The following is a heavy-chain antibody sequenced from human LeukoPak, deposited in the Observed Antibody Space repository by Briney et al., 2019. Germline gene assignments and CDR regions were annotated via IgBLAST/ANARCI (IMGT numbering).Heavy chain of an antibody. V-gene: IGHV3-23*01. D-gene: IGHD6-13*01. Sequence: GGSLRLSCAASGFTFSTYAMSWVRQAPGKGLEWVSAISGSGSYTYYADSVKGRFTISRDTSKNTLYLQMNSLRDDDTAVYYCARIFRSQLVDYYALDVWGQGTTVTVSS. CDR1: GFTFSTYA. CDR2: ISGSGSYT. CDR3: ARIFRSQLVDYYALDV. J-gene: IGHJ6*02.